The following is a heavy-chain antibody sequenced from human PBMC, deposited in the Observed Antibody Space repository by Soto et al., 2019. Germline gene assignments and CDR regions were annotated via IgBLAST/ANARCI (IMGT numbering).Heavy chain of an antibody. CDR2: INPDGSAT. J-gene: IGHJ4*02. CDR1: GFTFSSYW. Sequence: PGGSLRLSCAASGFTFSSYWMHWVRQAPGKGLVWVSRINPDGSATNYADSVKGRFTISRDNAKNTLYLQMNSLTAADTAVYYCTRDSRYANSWSFGHYFDYWGQGTLVTVSS. CDR3: TRDSRYANSWSFGHYFDY. V-gene: IGHV3-74*01. D-gene: IGHD6-13*01.